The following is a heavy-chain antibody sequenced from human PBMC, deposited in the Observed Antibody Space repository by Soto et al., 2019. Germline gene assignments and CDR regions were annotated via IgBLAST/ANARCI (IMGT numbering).Heavy chain of an antibody. J-gene: IGHJ5*02. V-gene: IGHV4-39*01. CDR1: GGSITSSSHF. D-gene: IGHD6-25*01. CDR2: IYFTGNT. CDR3: AGQTFTIAAASYGRSNWFDP. Sequence: SETLSLTCSASGGSITSSSHFWGWVRQPPGKGLEWIGTIYFTGNTYYTPSLKSRLTMSIDTSKNESSLRLNSVTAADTAVYYCAGQTFTIAAASYGRSNWFDPWGPGTLVTVSS.